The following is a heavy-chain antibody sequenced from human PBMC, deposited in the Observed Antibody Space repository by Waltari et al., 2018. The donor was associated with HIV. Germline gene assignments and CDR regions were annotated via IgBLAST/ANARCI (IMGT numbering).Heavy chain of an antibody. D-gene: IGHD1-1*01. J-gene: IGHJ6*02. Sequence: EVQLLESGGGLVQPGGSLRLSCVGSGFTFRKYGMTWVRQAPGKGLEWVSGLSGSGGSTHYADSVKGRFTIARDNSNNTSYLQMNSLRAEDTAVYYCAIQYNPLNNYYYGMDVWGQGTTVTVSS. CDR1: GFTFRKYG. V-gene: IGHV3-23*01. CDR2: LSGSGGST. CDR3: AIQYNPLNNYYYGMDV.